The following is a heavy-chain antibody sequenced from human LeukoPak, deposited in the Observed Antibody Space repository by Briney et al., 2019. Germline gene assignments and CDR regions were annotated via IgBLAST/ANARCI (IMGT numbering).Heavy chain of an antibody. V-gene: IGHV4-59*08. CDR1: GGSISSYY. J-gene: IGHJ4*02. CDR2: IYYSGST. CDR3: ARAANYGSGTYMGQ. D-gene: IGHD3-10*01. Sequence: SETLSLTCTVSGGSISSYYWSWIRQPPGKGLEWIGYIYYSGSTNYNPSLKSRVTISVDTSKNQFSLKLSSVTAADTAVYYCARAANYGSGTYMGQWGQGTLVTVSS.